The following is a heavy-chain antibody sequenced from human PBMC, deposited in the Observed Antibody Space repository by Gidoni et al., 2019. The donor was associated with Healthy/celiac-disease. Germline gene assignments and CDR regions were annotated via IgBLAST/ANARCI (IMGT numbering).Heavy chain of an antibody. J-gene: IGHJ6*02. CDR3: ARDRLRGIAAAGRYYYYGMDV. D-gene: IGHD6-13*01. Sequence: QVQLVESGRGLFKPGGSLRLTCAASGSTCSAYYMPWLRQAPGKGLEWVSYIRSSGSTRYYADSVKGRLTISRDNAKNSLYLQMNSLRAEDTAVYYCARDRLRGIAAAGRYYYYGMDVWGQGTTVTVSS. CDR1: GSTCSAYY. V-gene: IGHV3-11*01. CDR2: IRSSGSTR.